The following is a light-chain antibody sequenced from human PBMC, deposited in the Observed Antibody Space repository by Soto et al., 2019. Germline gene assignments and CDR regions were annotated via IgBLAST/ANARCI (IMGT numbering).Light chain of an antibody. CDR1: QSVSSSY. Sequence: EIVLTQCPGTLSLSPGERATLSCGASQSVSSSYLAWYQQKPGQTPRLLIYGASGRATGIPDRFSGSGSVTDFTLTISRLEPEDFAVYYCQQYGSSPPVTFGQGTRLEIK. CDR2: GAS. J-gene: IGKJ5*01. V-gene: IGKV3-20*01. CDR3: QQYGSSPPVT.